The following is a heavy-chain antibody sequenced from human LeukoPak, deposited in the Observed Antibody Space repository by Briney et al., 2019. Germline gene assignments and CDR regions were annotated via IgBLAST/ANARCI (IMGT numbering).Heavy chain of an antibody. D-gene: IGHD3-9*01. CDR1: GYTFTSYG. CDR3: ARTDILTGYHDY. V-gene: IGHV1-18*01. J-gene: IGHJ4*02. CDR2: ISAYNGNT. Sequence: ASVKVSCKASGYTFTSYGISWVRQAPGQGLEWMGWISAYNGNTNYEQKLQGRVTMTTDTSTSTAYMELRSLRSDDTAVYYCARTDILTGYHDYWGQGTLVTVSS.